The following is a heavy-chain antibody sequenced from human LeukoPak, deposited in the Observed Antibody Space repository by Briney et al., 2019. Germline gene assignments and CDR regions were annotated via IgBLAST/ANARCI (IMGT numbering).Heavy chain of an antibody. J-gene: IGHJ4*02. V-gene: IGHV4-59*01. Sequence: NPSETLSLTCAVYGGSFSGYYWSWIRQPPGKGLEWIGYIYYSGSTNYNPSLKSRVTISVDTSKNQFSLKLSSVTAADTAVYYCARTTYQWHEKYYFDYWGQGTLVTVSS. CDR3: ARTTYQWHEKYYFDY. CDR2: IYYSGST. D-gene: IGHD6-19*01. CDR1: GGSFSGYY.